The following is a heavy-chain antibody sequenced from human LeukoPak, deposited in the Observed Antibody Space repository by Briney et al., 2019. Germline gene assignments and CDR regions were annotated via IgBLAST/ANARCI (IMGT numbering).Heavy chain of an antibody. CDR3: ARGGGDCGGFYCYYFDY. V-gene: IGHV1-46*01. Sequence: ASVTVSFTASGYTFTNHYVHWVRQAPGQGLEWMGLVNPNGGNTNYEQKFKGRVTMTRDTSTSTVYMELSSLTSDDTAVYYCARGGGDCGGFYCYYFDYWGQGNLVTVS. D-gene: IGHD2-21*01. CDR2: VNPNGGNT. CDR1: GYTFTNHY. J-gene: IGHJ4*02.